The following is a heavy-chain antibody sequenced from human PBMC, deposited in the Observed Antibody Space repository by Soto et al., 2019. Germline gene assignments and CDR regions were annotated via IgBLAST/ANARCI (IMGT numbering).Heavy chain of an antibody. CDR2: IYYSGST. CDR1: GGSISSGDYY. CDR3: ARGSSYGSASYYYGMDV. V-gene: IGHV4-30-4*01. D-gene: IGHD3-10*01. J-gene: IGHJ6*02. Sequence: SETLSLTCTVSGGSISSGDYYWSWIRQPPGKGLEWIGYIYYSGSTYYNPSLKSRVTISVDTSKNQFSLKLSSVTAADTAVYYCARGSSYGSASYYYGMDVWGQGTTVTVSS.